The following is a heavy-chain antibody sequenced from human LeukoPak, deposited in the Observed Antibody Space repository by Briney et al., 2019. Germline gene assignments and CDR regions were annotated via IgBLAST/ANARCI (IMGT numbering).Heavy chain of an antibody. V-gene: IGHV4-59*01. CDR1: GGSISSYY. D-gene: IGHD6-19*01. J-gene: IGHJ4*02. CDR2: IYYSGSS. CDR3: AREVVAVAGSYFDS. Sequence: SETLSLTCTVSGGSISSYYWTWIRQPPGKGLEWIGYIYYSGSSNYNPSLKNRVTISVDTSKNQFSLKLSSVTAADTAVYFCAREVVAVAGSYFDSWGQGTLVTVSS.